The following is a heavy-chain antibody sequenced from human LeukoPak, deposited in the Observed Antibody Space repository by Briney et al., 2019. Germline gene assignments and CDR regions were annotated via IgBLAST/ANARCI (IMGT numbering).Heavy chain of an antibody. CDR1: GGSISSSSYY. V-gene: IGHV4-39*07. CDR3: LIAAAGTHFDY. Sequence: SETLSLTCTVSGGSISSSSYYWGWIRQPPGKGLEWIGSIYYSGSTYYNPSLKSRVTISVDTSKNQFSLKLSSVTAADTAVYYCLIAAAGTHFDYWGQGTLVTVSS. J-gene: IGHJ4*02. D-gene: IGHD6-13*01. CDR2: IYYSGST.